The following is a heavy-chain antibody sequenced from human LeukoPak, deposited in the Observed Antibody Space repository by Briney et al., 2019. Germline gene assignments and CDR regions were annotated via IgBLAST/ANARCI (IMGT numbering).Heavy chain of an antibody. CDR2: IKQDGSEK. V-gene: IGHV3-7*03. J-gene: IGHJ4*02. CDR3: ARDWGMTTGYDY. Sequence: GGSLRLSCAASGFTFDTHAMTWVRQAPGKGLEWVANIKQDGSEKYYVDSVKGRFTISRDNAKNSLYLQMNSLRAEDTAVYYCARDWGMTTGYDYWGQGTLVTVSS. CDR1: GFTFDTHA. D-gene: IGHD4-17*01.